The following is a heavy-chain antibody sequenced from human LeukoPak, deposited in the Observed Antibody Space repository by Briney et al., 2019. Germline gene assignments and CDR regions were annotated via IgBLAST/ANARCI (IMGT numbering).Heavy chain of an antibody. V-gene: IGHV3-30*03. CDR2: ISYDGSDQ. CDR3: ARAGYYGMDV. J-gene: IGHJ6*02. CDR1: GFTFSSYG. Sequence: GGSLRPSCAASGFTFSSYGMHWVRQAPGKGLEWVTVISYDGSDQYHADSVKGRFTISRDNAKNSLYLQMNSLRAEDTAVYYCARAGYYGMDVWGQGTTVTVSS.